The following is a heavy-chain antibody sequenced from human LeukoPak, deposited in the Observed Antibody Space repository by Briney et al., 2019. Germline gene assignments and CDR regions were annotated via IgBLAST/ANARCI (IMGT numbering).Heavy chain of an antibody. J-gene: IGHJ5*02. D-gene: IGHD3-10*01. CDR1: GGSLNSFSHY. Sequence: PSETLSLTCSVPGGSLNSFSHYWAWIRQPPGKGLEWIGCIFSSGSTYYNPSLQSRVTFSLDKSNNHFALKLTSLTAADTAVYYCARGLAHGEIANWFDPWGQGTLVTVSS. V-gene: IGHV4-39*06. CDR3: ARGLAHGEIANWFDP. CDR2: IFSSGST.